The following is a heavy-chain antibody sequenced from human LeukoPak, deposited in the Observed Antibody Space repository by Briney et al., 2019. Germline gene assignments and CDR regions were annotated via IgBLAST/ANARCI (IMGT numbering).Heavy chain of an antibody. CDR2: ISGSGGST. CDR3: AKACSSWFDY. Sequence: GGTLRLSCAASGFTFSSYGMSWVRQAPGKGLEWVSAISGSGGSTYYADSVKGRFTISRDNSKNTLYLQMNSLRAEDTAVYYCAKACSSWFDYWGQGTLVTVSS. V-gene: IGHV3-23*01. J-gene: IGHJ4*02. CDR1: GFTFSSYG. D-gene: IGHD6-13*01.